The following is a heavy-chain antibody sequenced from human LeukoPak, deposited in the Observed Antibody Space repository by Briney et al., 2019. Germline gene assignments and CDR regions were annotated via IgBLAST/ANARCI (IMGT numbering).Heavy chain of an antibody. CDR3: ARAKVKSGKIGP. J-gene: IGHJ5*02. V-gene: IGHV4-61*02. CDR1: GGSISSGSYY. CDR2: IYTSGST. D-gene: IGHD3-10*01. Sequence: SSETLSLTCTVSGGSISSGSYYWSWIRQPAGKGLEWIGRIYTSGSTNYNPSLKSRVTISVDTSKNQFSLKLSSVTAADTAVYYCARAKVKSGKIGPWGQGTLVTVSS.